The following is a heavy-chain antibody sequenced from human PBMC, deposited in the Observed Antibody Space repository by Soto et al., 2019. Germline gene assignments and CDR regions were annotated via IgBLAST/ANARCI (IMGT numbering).Heavy chain of an antibody. CDR2: IGTAGDA. Sequence: EVQLVESGGGLVQPGGSLRFSCAASGFTFSSYDMHWVRQVTGKGLEWVSAIGTAGDAYYPNSVKGRFTISRENAKNSLYLQMNSLRAGDTAVYYCARAFITGVFDYWGQGTLVTVSS. CDR3: ARAFITGVFDY. CDR1: GFTFSSYD. V-gene: IGHV3-13*04. D-gene: IGHD3-10*01. J-gene: IGHJ4*02.